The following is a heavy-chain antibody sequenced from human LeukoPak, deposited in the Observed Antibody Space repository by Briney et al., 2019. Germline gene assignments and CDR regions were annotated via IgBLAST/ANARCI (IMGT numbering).Heavy chain of an antibody. CDR3: ARGPDYYDSSGYYPDY. J-gene: IGHJ4*02. D-gene: IGHD3-22*01. CDR1: GYTFTSYY. CDR2: INPSSGST. V-gene: IGHV1-46*01. Sequence: ASVKVSCKASGYTFTSYYMHWVRQAPGQGLEWMGIINPSSGSTSYAQKFQGRVTMTRDTSTSTVYMELSSLRSEDTAVYYCARGPDYYDSSGYYPDYWGQGTLVTVSS.